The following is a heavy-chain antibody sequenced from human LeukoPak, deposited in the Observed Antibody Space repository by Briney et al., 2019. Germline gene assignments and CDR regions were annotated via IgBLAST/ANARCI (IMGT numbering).Heavy chain of an antibody. CDR1: GGTFSSYA. CDR3: ARDPIGSRWPYYFDY. J-gene: IGHJ4*02. Sequence: ASVKVSCKASGGTFSSYAISWVRQAPGQGLEWTGGIIPIFGTANYAQKFQGRVTITADESTSTAYMELSSLRSEDTAVYYCARDPIGSRWPYYFDYWGQGTLVTVSS. V-gene: IGHV1-69*13. CDR2: IIPIFGTA. D-gene: IGHD6-13*01.